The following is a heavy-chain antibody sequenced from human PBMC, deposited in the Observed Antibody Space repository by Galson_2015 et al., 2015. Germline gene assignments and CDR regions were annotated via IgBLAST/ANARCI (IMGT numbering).Heavy chain of an antibody. J-gene: IGHJ4*02. D-gene: IGHD2-2*01. CDR2: ISGSGGST. CDR3: ARAPHLLVVPAAIDY. Sequence: SLRLSCAASGFTFSSYVMSWVRQAPGKGLEWVSAISGSGGSTYYADSVKGQFSISRDNSKNTLYLQMNSLRADDTAVYYCARAPHLLVVPAAIDYWGQGTLVTVSS. V-gene: IGHV3-23*01. CDR1: GFTFSSYV.